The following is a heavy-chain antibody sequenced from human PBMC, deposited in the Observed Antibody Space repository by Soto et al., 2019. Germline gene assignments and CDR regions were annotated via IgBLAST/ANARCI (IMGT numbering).Heavy chain of an antibody. J-gene: IGHJ6*02. D-gene: IGHD6-13*01. V-gene: IGHV3-23*01. CDR3: AKVRQQLGYYYGMDV. CDR1: GFTFSSYA. CDR2: ISGSGGST. Sequence: GGSLRLSCAASGFTFSSYAMSWVRQAPGKGLEWVSAISGSGGSTYYADSVKGRFTISRDNSKNTLYLQMNSLRAEDTAVYYCAKVRQQLGYYYGMDVWGQGTTVTVSS.